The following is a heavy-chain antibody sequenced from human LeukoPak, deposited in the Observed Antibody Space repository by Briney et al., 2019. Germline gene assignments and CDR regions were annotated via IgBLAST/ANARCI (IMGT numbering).Heavy chain of an antibody. V-gene: IGHV4-34*01. Sequence: SETLSLTCAVYGGSYSGYYWSWIRQPPGKGLEWIGEINHSGSTNYNPSLKSRVTISVDTSKNQFSLKLSSVTAADTAVYYCARSSWFGVFDPRGQGTLVTVSS. D-gene: IGHD3-10*01. CDR2: INHSGST. CDR3: ARSSWFGVFDP. CDR1: GGSYSGYY. J-gene: IGHJ5*02.